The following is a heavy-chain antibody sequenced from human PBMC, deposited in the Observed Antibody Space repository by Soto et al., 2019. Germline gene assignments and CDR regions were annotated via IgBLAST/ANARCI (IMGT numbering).Heavy chain of an antibody. CDR1: GFTFSGSA. D-gene: IGHD1-26*01. Sequence: PGGSLRLSCEASGFTFSGSAMHWVRQASGKGLEWVGRIRSKANSYATAYAASVKGRFSISRDNSKNTLYLQMNSLRAEDTAVYYCAKGYSGSYSPFDYWGQGTLVTVSS. CDR3: AKGYSGSYSPFDY. CDR2: IRSKANSYAT. V-gene: IGHV3-73*01. J-gene: IGHJ4*02.